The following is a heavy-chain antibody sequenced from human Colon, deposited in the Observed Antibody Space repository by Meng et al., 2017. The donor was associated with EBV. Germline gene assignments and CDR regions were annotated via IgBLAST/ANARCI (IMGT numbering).Heavy chain of an antibody. D-gene: IGHD4-17*01. Sequence: QVQLQESGPGLVKPSGXXXXXCXVSGGSISSGNHYWSWIRQHPGKGLEYIGYIYYSGSTYYNPSLKSRVIISVDTSKNQFSLRLNSVTAADTAVYYCASLYGDSSVWYLDLWGRGTLVTVSS. CDR1: GGSISSGNHY. CDR3: ASLYGDSSVWYLDL. J-gene: IGHJ2*01. V-gene: IGHV4-31*03. CDR2: IYYSGST.